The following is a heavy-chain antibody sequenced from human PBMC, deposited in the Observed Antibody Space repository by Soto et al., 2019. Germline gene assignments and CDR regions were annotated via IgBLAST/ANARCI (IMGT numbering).Heavy chain of an antibody. CDR3: ARVPGGKDIVVVPAAPTDYGMDV. Sequence: GASVKVSCKASGGTFSSYAISWVRQAPGQGLEWMGGIIPIFGTANYAQKFQGRVTITADKSTSTAYMELSSLRSEDTAVYYCARVPGGKDIVVVPAAPTDYGMDVWGQGTTVTAP. V-gene: IGHV1-69*06. D-gene: IGHD2-2*01. CDR2: IIPIFGTA. CDR1: GGTFSSYA. J-gene: IGHJ6*02.